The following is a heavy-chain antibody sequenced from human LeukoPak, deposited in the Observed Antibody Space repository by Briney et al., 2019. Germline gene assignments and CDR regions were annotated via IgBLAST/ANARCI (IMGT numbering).Heavy chain of an antibody. CDR2: IWYDGSNK. V-gene: IGHV3-33*01. Sequence: PGGSLRLSCAASGFTLSNYGMHWVRQAPGKGLGWVAAIWYDGSNKYYGDSVKGRFTISRDNSKNTLYLQMNSLRAEDTAAYYCARAGYGDPHFDFWGQGTLVTVSS. CDR1: GFTLSNYG. CDR3: ARAGYGDPHFDF. D-gene: IGHD4-17*01. J-gene: IGHJ4*02.